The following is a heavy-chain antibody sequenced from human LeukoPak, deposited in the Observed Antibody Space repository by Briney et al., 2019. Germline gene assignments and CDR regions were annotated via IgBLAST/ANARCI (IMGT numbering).Heavy chain of an antibody. CDR1: GFTFSSCA. V-gene: IGHV3-30-3*01. Sequence: GGSLRLSCAASGFTFSSCAMHWARRAPGKGLGWVAVFTFGGTNDGSDKHYADSVKGRFTISRDNSKNTLYLQMNSLRPEDTALYYCAGQYYDIVTGYRPLDYWGQGALVTVSS. J-gene: IGHJ4*02. CDR2: FTFGGTNDGSDK. CDR3: AGQYYDIVTGYRPLDY. D-gene: IGHD3-9*01.